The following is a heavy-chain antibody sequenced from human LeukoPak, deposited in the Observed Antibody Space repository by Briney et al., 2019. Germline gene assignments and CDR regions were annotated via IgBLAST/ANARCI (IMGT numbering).Heavy chain of an antibody. CDR1: GFTFSSYA. CDR3: AKERKVRGVITPYYFDY. J-gene: IGHJ4*02. Sequence: GGSLRLSCAASGFTFSSYAMSWVRQAPGKGLEWVSAISGSGGSTYYADSVKGQFTISRDNSKNTLYLQMNSLRAEDTAVYYCAKERKVRGVITPYYFDYWGQGTLVTVSS. V-gene: IGHV3-23*01. D-gene: IGHD3-10*01. CDR2: ISGSGGST.